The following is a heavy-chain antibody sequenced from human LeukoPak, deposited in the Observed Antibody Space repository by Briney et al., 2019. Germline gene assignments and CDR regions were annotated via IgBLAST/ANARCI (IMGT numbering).Heavy chain of an antibody. CDR1: GYTFTSYY. CDR2: INPSGGST. J-gene: IGHJ3*02. Sequence: ASVKVSRKASGYTFTSYYMHWVRQAPGQGLEWMGIINPSGGSTSYAQKFQGRVTMARDTSTSTVYMELSSLRSEDTAVYYCARDPRRGQDAFDIWGQGTMVTVSS. V-gene: IGHV1-46*01. CDR3: ARDPRRGQDAFDI.